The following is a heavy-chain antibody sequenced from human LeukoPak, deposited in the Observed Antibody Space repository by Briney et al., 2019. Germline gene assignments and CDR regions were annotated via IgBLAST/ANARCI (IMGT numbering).Heavy chain of an antibody. CDR2: MNPNSGNT. J-gene: IGHJ3*02. Sequence: GASVKVSCKASGYTFTSYDINWVRQATGQGLEWVGWMNPNSGNTGYAQKFQGRVTMTRNTSISTAYMELSSLRSEDTAVYYCATGYCSSTSCSTDAFDIWGQGTMVTVSS. CDR1: GYTFTSYD. V-gene: IGHV1-8*01. CDR3: ATGYCSSTSCSTDAFDI. D-gene: IGHD2-2*01.